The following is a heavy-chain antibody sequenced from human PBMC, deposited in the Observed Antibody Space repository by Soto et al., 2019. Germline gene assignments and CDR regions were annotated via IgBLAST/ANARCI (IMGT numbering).Heavy chain of an antibody. V-gene: IGHV3-30*18. CDR3: AKDQRYYDFWSGYSNNYYYGMDV. D-gene: IGHD3-3*01. J-gene: IGHJ6*02. CDR2: ISYDGSNK. Sequence: PGGSLRLSCAASGFTFSSYGMHWVRQAPGKGLEWVAVISYDGSNKYYADSVKGRFTISRDNSKNTLYLQMNSLRAEDTAVYYCAKDQRYYDFWSGYSNNYYYGMDVWGQGTTVTVSS. CDR1: GFTFSSYG.